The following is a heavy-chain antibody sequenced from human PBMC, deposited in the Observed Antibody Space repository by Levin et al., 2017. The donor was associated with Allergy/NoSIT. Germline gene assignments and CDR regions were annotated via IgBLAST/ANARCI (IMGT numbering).Heavy chain of an antibody. CDR2: IYYSGST. CDR3: AGYIVVLPAALNNNYFDP. D-gene: IGHD2-2*01. J-gene: IGHJ5*02. Sequence: SETLSLTCTVSGGSISSYNYYWSWIRQHPGKGLEWIGYIYYSGSTYYNPSLKSRVTISVDTSKDQFSLKLSSVTAADTAVYYCAGYIVVLPAALNNNYFDPWGQGTLVTVSS. V-gene: IGHV4-31*03. CDR1: GGSISSYNYY.